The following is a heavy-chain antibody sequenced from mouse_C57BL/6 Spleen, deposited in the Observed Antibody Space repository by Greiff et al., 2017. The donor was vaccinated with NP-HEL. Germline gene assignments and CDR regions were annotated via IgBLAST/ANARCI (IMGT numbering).Heavy chain of an antibody. CDR1: GYSFTGYY. J-gene: IGHJ2*01. CDR3: ARAGYGSSLDY. D-gene: IGHD1-1*01. V-gene: IGHV1-42*01. Sequence: EVQLQESGPELVKPGASVKISCKASGYSFTGYYMNWVKQSPEKSLEWIGEINPSTGGTTYNQKFKAKATLTVDKSSSTAYMQLKSLTSEDSAVYYCARAGYGSSLDYWGQGTTLTVSS. CDR2: INPSTGGT.